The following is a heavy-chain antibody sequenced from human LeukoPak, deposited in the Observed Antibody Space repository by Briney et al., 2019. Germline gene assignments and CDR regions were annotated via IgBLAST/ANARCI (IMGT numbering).Heavy chain of an antibody. CDR1: SGSLTGYY. V-gene: IGHV4-59*01. Sequence: SETLSLTCTVSSGSLTGYYWSWIRQPPGKGLEWIAYVYATGTTNYNPSLKTRATISMDTSKNQLSLTLTSVTAADTAVYYCARVGNGGAWFDFWGQGTLVSVSS. CDR2: VYATGTT. CDR3: ARVGNGGAWFDF. J-gene: IGHJ4*02. D-gene: IGHD2-8*01.